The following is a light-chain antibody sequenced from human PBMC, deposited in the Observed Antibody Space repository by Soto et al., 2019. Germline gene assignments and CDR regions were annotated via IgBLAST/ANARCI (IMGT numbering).Light chain of an antibody. CDR3: SSYAGSNTFVV. CDR1: SSDVGGYNY. Sequence: QSALTQPPSASGSPGQSVTISCTGTSSDVGGYNYVSWYQHHPGKAPKLMIYEVSKRPSGVPDRFSGSKSGNTASLTVSGLQAEAEADYYCSSYAGSNTFVVFGGGTKLTVL. V-gene: IGLV2-8*01. J-gene: IGLJ2*01. CDR2: EVS.